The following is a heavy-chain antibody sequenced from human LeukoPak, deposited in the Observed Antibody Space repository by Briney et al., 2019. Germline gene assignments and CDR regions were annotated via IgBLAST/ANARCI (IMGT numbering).Heavy chain of an antibody. Sequence: SVKVSCKASGGTFSSYAISWVRQAPGQGLEWMGGIIPIFGTANYAQKFQGRVTITADESTSTAYMELSSLRSEDTAVYYCARDTAMVPPRGYYYYMDVWGKGTTVTVSS. CDR2: IIPIFGTA. J-gene: IGHJ6*03. CDR1: GGTFSSYA. CDR3: ARDTAMVPPRGYYYYMDV. D-gene: IGHD5-18*01. V-gene: IGHV1-69*13.